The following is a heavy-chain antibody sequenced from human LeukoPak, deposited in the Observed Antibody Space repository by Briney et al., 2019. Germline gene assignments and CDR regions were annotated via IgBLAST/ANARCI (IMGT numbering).Heavy chain of an antibody. CDR1: GYSFTSYW. J-gene: IGHJ6*02. Sequence: GESLKISCKGSGYSFTSYWIGWVRQMPGKGLEWMGIIYPGDSDTRYSPSFQGQVTISADKSISTAYLQWSSLKASDTAMYYCARHDQHSHSLGYCSGGSCYPLGYYYYGMDVWGQGTTVTVSS. CDR2: IYPGDSDT. V-gene: IGHV5-51*01. CDR3: ARHDQHSHSLGYCSGGSCYPLGYYYYGMDV. D-gene: IGHD2-15*01.